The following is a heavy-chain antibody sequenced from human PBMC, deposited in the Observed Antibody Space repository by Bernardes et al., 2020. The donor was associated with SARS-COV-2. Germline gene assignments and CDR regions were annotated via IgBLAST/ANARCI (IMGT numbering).Heavy chain of an antibody. J-gene: IGHJ4*02. D-gene: IGHD3-10*01. Sequence: GSLRLSCVGSGFTFNTYAMYWVRQAPGKGLEYVSAISYNGGSAYYADSVKGRFTISRDNSQNTLFLQMRSLRVEDMAVYYCARAPITMVRGIELNYWGQGTLVTVSS. CDR2: ISYNGGSA. V-gene: IGHV3-64*02. CDR1: GFTFNTYA. CDR3: ARAPITMVRGIELNY.